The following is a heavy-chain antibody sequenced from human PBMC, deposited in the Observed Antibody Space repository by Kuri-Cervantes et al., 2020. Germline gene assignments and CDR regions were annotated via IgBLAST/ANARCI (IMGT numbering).Heavy chain of an antibody. V-gene: IGHV3-48*04. J-gene: IGHJ4*02. CDR1: GFTFSSYS. CDR2: ISSSGSTI. D-gene: IGHD3-22*01. CDR3: ARDSSGYTD. Sequence: LSLTCAASGFTFSSYSMNWVRQAPGKGLEWVSYISSSGSTIYYADSVKGRFTISRDNAKNSLYLQMNSLRSDDTAVYYCARDSSGYTDWGQGTLVTVSS.